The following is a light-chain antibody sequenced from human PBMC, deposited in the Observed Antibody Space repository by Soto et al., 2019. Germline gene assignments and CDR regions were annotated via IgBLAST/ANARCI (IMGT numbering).Light chain of an antibody. V-gene: IGKV3-20*01. CDR1: ESVGDY. CDR3: QQYVTSPAIT. Sequence: EIVLTQSPGALSLSPGERATLSCWVSESVGDYLAWYQQKPGQAPRLLIYGATKRTSGTPDRFSGTGSETAFTLAISRLEPGDFAVYYCQQYVTSPAITFGQGTRLEIK. CDR2: GAT. J-gene: IGKJ5*01.